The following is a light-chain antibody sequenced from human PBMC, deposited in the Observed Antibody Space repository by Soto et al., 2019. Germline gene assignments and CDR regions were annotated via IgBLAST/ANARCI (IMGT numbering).Light chain of an antibody. V-gene: IGKV2-24*01. CDR1: ESLVHSDGKTY. CDR2: QIS. J-gene: IGKJ1*01. Sequence: IVLTQTPLSSAVTLGQPASFSCGSSESLVHSDGKTYLGWLHLRPGQPPRLLIYQISRRPPGVQDRLSGSGEGTNFKLKISRVEPEDVGIFYCMKASQLRTLGQGTKVDIK. CDR3: MKASQLRT.